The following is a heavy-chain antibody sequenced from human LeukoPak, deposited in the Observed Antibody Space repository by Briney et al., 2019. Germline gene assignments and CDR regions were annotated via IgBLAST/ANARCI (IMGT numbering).Heavy chain of an antibody. J-gene: IGHJ4*02. CDR2: INFNSGGR. D-gene: IGHD2-21*01. CDR3: ARQIVSGSMGCDF. V-gene: IGHV1-2*02. Sequence: ASVKVSCKASAYTFSGYYIHWVRQAPGQGLEWMGWINFNSGGRIFAEKFQDRVTMARDTSISTAHMELSRPRSDDTAVYYCARQIVSGSMGCDFWGQGALVTVSS. CDR1: AYTFSGYY.